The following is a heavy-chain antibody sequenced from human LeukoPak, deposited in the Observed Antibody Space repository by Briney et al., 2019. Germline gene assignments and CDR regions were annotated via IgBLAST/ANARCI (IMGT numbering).Heavy chain of an antibody. CDR2: ISSSSSYI. J-gene: IGHJ6*02. Sequence: GRSLRLSCAASGFTFSSYSMNWVRQAPGKGLEWVSSISSSSSYIYYADSVKGRFTISRDNAKNSLYLQMNSLRAEDTAVYYCAREGPVQQQLSYYGMDVWGQGTTVTVSS. D-gene: IGHD6-13*01. V-gene: IGHV3-21*01. CDR1: GFTFSSYS. CDR3: AREGPVQQQLSYYGMDV.